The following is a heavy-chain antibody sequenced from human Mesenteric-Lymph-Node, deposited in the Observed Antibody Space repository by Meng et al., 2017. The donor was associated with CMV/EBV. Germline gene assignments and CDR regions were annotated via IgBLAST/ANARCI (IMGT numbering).Heavy chain of an antibody. CDR3: SRHHFDWGPADY. V-gene: IGHV5-10-1*01. J-gene: IGHJ4*02. CDR2: IDPRDSYT. CDR1: GYSFSSYW. D-gene: IGHD3-9*01. Sequence: SCKGSGYSFSSYWINWVRQMPGKGLEWMGRIDPRDSYTNYSQSFQGHVTISADKSISTAYLQWSSLKASDTAMYYCSRHHFDWGPADYWGQGTLVTVSS.